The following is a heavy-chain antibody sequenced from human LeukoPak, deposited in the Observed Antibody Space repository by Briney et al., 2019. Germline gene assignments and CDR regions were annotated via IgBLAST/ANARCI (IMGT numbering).Heavy chain of an antibody. CDR3: ATGITMILGAFAI. CDR1: GFSFSSYA. V-gene: IGHV3-30-3*01. J-gene: IGHJ3*02. D-gene: IGHD3-22*01. Sequence: GGSLRLSCAASGFSFSSYAMHWVRQAPGKGLEWVAVMSYDGSNKYYADSVKGRFTISRDNSKNTLYLQMNSLRAEDTAVYYCATGITMILGAFAIWGPGTMVTVSS. CDR2: MSYDGSNK.